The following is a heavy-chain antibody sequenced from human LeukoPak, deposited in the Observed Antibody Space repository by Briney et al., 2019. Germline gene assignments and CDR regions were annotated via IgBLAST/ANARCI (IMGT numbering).Heavy chain of an antibody. J-gene: IGHJ4*02. Sequence: SETLSLTCTVSGGSISNSTYYWGWIRQPPGKGLEWIGSTYYSGNTYYNPSLKSRVTISVDTSKNLFSLKLSSVTAADTAVYYCARHSSWYGNFDYWGQGTLVTVSS. CDR2: TYYSGNT. D-gene: IGHD6-13*01. CDR1: GGSISNSTYY. V-gene: IGHV4-39*01. CDR3: ARHSSWYGNFDY.